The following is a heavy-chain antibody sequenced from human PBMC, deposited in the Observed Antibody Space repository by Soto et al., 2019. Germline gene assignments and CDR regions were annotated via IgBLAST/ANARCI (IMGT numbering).Heavy chain of an antibody. CDR2: IYWDDEK. CDR3: AHRLTWDAFDI. CDR1: GFSLSDNGVG. D-gene: IGHD1-26*01. V-gene: IGHV2-5*02. Sequence: QLTLKESGPTLVKRTQPLTLTCTFSGFSLSDNGVGVGWIRQPPGKALEWLALIYWDDEKIYSPSLKTRLTITKDTSKNQVLLTMTHMDPVDTATYYCAHRLTWDAFDIWGQGTMVTVSS. J-gene: IGHJ3*02.